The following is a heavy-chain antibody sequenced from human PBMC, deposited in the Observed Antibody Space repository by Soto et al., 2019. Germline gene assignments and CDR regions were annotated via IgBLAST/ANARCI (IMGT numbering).Heavy chain of an antibody. J-gene: IGHJ5*02. CDR2: INAGNGNT. V-gene: IGHV1-3*01. Sequence: QVQLVQSGAEVKKPGASVKVSCTASGYTFTSYAMHWVRQAPGQRLERMGWINAGNGNTKYSQKFQGRVTITRDTSASTAYMELSSLRSEDTAVYYCARASYYYGSGNCNWFDPWGQGTLVTVSS. D-gene: IGHD3-10*01. CDR1: GYTFTSYA. CDR3: ARASYYYGSGNCNWFDP.